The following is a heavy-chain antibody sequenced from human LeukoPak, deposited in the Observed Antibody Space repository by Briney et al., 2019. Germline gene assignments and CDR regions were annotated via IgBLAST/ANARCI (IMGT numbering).Heavy chain of an antibody. Sequence: PSETLSLTCAVSGYSISSNHWWGRIRQPPGKGLEWIGYIFYAGSTYYNPSLKSRVTMSVDTSKNQFSLRLSSVTAVDTAVYYCARIGPILGAAWVDYWGQGTLVSVSS. J-gene: IGHJ4*02. CDR3: ARIGPILGAAWVDY. D-gene: IGHD3-3*02. CDR1: GYSISSNHW. V-gene: IGHV4-28*01. CDR2: IFYAGST.